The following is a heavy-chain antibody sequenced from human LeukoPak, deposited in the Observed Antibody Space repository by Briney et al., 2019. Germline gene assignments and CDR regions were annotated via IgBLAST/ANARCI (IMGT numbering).Heavy chain of an antibody. CDR1: GYTFTSYG. J-gene: IGHJ4*02. D-gene: IGHD3-22*01. CDR3: ARVRPTTYSSGYYYVDY. CDR2: ISAYNGNT. V-gene: IGHV1-18*01. Sequence: GASVKVSCKASGYTFTSYGISWVRQAPGQGLEGMGLISAYNGNTNYAQKLQGRVTMTTDTSTSTAYMELRSLRSDDTAVYYCARVRPTTYSSGYYYVDYWGQGTLVTVSS.